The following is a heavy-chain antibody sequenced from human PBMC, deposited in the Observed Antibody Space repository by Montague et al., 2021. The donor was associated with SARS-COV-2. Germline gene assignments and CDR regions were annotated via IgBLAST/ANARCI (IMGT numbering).Heavy chain of an antibody. CDR2: ISWNSDSV. CDR3: AKSVTTDYVHFYGLDV. Sequence: SLRLSCAASRFTFGDYAMHWVRQAPGKGLEWVSSISWNSDSVDYAASVEGRFTISRDNAKSSLYLQMNSLRPEDTALYYCAKSVTTDYVHFYGLDVWGQGTTVTVSS. V-gene: IGHV3-9*01. J-gene: IGHJ6*02. CDR1: RFTFGDYA. D-gene: IGHD3-16*01.